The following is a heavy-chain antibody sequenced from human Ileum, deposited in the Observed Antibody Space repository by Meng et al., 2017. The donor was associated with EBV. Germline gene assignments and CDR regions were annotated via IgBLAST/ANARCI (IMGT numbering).Heavy chain of an antibody. CDR3: ARGRGYGDYGSLY. V-gene: IGHV4-34*01. CDR2: INHSGST. Sequence: VQLQPCGAGLLKPSETLSLSAAVYGGSFSGYYWSWIRQPPGKGLEWIGEINHSGSTNYNPSLKSRVTISVDTSKNQFSLKLSSVTAADTAVYYCARGRGYGDYGSLYWGQGTLVTVSS. CDR1: GGSFSGYY. J-gene: IGHJ4*02. D-gene: IGHD4-17*01.